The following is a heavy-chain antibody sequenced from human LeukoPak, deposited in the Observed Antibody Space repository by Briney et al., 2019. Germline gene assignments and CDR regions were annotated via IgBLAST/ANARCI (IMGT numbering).Heavy chain of an antibody. Sequence: AETLSLTCSVSGASIVSNYWSWIRQPAGKGLEWIGRIYNTVSTNYSPSLKSRVTMSVDTSRNQFSLKLTSVTGADTAVYYRARLRFFDSTGYSAAHYMDVWGKGTTVIVSS. CDR2: IYNTVST. V-gene: IGHV4-4*07. CDR3: ARLRFFDSTGYSAAHYMDV. CDR1: GASIVSNY. D-gene: IGHD3-22*01. J-gene: IGHJ6*03.